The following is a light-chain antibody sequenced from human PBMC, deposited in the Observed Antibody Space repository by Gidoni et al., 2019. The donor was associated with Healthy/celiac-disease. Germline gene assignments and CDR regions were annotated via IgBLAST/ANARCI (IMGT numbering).Light chain of an antibody. CDR3: QQFNSLQGT. Sequence: AIQLTQSPSSLSASVGDRVTITCRASQGISSALAWYQQKPGKAPKLLIYDASSLESGVPSRFSGSGSGTDFTLTISSLQPEDFATYYCQQFNSLQGTFGQGTRLEIK. CDR2: DAS. CDR1: QGISSA. V-gene: IGKV1-13*02. J-gene: IGKJ5*01.